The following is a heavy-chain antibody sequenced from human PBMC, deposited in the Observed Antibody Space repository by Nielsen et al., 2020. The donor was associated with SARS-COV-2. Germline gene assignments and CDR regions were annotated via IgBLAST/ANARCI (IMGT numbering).Heavy chain of an antibody. Sequence: SVKVSCKASGYTFTSYGISWVRQAPGQGLEWMGGIIPIFGTANYAQKFQGRVTITADESTSTAYMELSSLRSEDTAVYYCARAEYSSSSGWFDPWGQGTLVTVSS. J-gene: IGHJ5*02. CDR3: ARAEYSSSSGWFDP. CDR1: GYTFTSYG. V-gene: IGHV1-69*13. CDR2: IIPIFGTA. D-gene: IGHD6-6*01.